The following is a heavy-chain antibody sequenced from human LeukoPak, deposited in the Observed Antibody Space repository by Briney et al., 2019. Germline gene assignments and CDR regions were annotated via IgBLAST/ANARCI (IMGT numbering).Heavy chain of an antibody. CDR2: INVGNGNT. CDR3: ARDRHYGENYFDY. J-gene: IGHJ4*02. D-gene: IGHD4-17*01. CDR1: GYTFTSYA. V-gene: IGHV1-3*01. Sequence: ASVKVSCKASGYTFTSYAIHWVRQAPGQRLEWMGWINVGNGNTKYSQKFQGRVTITRDTSASTAYMELNSLRSEDTAVYHCARDRHYGENYFDYWGQGTLVTVSS.